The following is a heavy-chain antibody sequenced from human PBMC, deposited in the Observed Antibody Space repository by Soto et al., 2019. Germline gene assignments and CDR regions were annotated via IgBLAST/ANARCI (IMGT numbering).Heavy chain of an antibody. D-gene: IGHD2-2*01. Sequence: GGSLRLSCAASGFTFSSYWMHWVRQAPGKGLVWVSRINSDGSSTSYADSVKGRFTISRDNAKNTLYLQMNSLRAEDTAVYYCAMGLYYYYYYYMDVWGKGTTVTVSS. V-gene: IGHV3-74*01. CDR3: AMGLYYYYYYYMDV. J-gene: IGHJ6*03. CDR2: INSDGSST. CDR1: GFTFSSYW.